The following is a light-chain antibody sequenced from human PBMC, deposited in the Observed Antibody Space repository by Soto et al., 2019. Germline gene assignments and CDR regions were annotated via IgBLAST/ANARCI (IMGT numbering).Light chain of an antibody. CDR1: QSVSSSH. CDR2: GAS. V-gene: IGKV3-20*01. CDR3: QQYGSSLRT. Sequence: EIVLTQSPGTLSLSPGERATLSCRASQSVSSSHLAWYQQKPGQAPRLLIYGASSRATGIPYRFSGSGSGTDFTLTISRLEPEDFAVYYGQQYGSSLRTFGQGTKVEIK. J-gene: IGKJ1*01.